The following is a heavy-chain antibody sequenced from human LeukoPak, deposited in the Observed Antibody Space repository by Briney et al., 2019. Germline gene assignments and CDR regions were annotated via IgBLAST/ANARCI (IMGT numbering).Heavy chain of an antibody. D-gene: IGHD3-16*02. Sequence: ASVKVSCKASGGTFSSYAISWVRQAPGLGLEWMGGIIPIFGTANYAQKFQGRVTITADESTSTAYMELSSLRSEDTAVYYCARDVSHYDYVWGSYRRGSAEDAFDIWGQGTMVTVSS. J-gene: IGHJ3*02. CDR3: ARDVSHYDYVWGSYRRGSAEDAFDI. CDR2: IIPIFGTA. V-gene: IGHV1-69*13. CDR1: GGTFSSYA.